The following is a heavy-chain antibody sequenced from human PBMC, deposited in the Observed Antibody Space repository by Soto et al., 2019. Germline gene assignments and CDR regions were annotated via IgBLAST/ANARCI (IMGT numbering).Heavy chain of an antibody. CDR2: FSTGGDGGTT. CDR3: AKKVNSGPGSQYFDF. Sequence: GGSLRLSCAAFGFTFSSYSMSWVRQAPGKGLEWVSGFSTGGDGGTTYYIDSVKGRFTISRDNSKNMLFLQMNSLRGEDTAIYYCAKKVNSGPGSQYFDFWGQGTLVTVSS. D-gene: IGHD3-10*01. J-gene: IGHJ4*02. CDR1: GFTFSSYS. V-gene: IGHV3-23*01.